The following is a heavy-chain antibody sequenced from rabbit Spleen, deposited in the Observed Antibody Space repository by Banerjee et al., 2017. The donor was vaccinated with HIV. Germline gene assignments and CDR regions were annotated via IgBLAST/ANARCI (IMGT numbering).Heavy chain of an antibody. Sequence: QEQLEESGGGLVKPEGSLTLTCTASGFSFSSSYYMCWVRQAPGKGLEWIACIYAVSSGSTYYASWAKGRFTISKTSSTTVTLQMTSLAAADTATYFCARDGDAGARDWDLWGPGTLVTVS. D-gene: IGHD4-2*01. CDR1: GFSFSSSYY. J-gene: IGHJ6*01. CDR2: IYAVSSGST. CDR3: ARDGDAGARDWDL. V-gene: IGHV1S45*01.